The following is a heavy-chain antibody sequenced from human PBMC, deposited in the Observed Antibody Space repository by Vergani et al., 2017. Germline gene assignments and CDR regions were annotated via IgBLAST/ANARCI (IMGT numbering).Heavy chain of an antibody. Sequence: EVQLLESGGGLVQPGGSLRLSCAASGFTFSSYAMSWVRQAPGKGLEWVSAISGSGGSTYYADSVKGRFTISRDNSKNTLYLQMNSLIAEDTAVYYCAKDQDGEWLVPVGYFDYGGQGTLVTVSS. CDR3: AKDQDGEWLVPVGYFDY. V-gene: IGHV3-23*01. J-gene: IGHJ4*02. D-gene: IGHD6-19*01. CDR1: GFTFSSYA. CDR2: ISGSGGST.